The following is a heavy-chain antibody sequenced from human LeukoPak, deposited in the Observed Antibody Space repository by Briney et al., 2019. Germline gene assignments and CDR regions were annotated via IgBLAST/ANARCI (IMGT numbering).Heavy chain of an antibody. D-gene: IGHD6-13*01. J-gene: IGHJ4*02. Sequence: GGSLRLSCAASGFTVSSNYMSWVRQAPGKGLEWVSVIYSGGSTYYADSVKGRFTISRDNSKNTLYLQMNRLRAEDTAVYYCARDRSWPSYFDYWGQGTLVTVSS. CDR1: GFTVSSNY. V-gene: IGHV3-53*01. CDR2: IYSGGST. CDR3: ARDRSWPSYFDY.